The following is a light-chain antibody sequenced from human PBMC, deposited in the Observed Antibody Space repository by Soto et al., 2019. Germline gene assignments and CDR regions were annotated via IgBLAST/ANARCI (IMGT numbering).Light chain of an antibody. J-gene: IGKJ5*01. CDR1: QSVSSSY. V-gene: IGKV3-20*01. CDR3: QQYDNSPIT. Sequence: EIVLTQSPGTLSLSPGARAPLSCRASQSVSSSYLAWYQQKPGQAPRLLIYGASSRATGIPDGFSGTGSETDFTLTISRLEPEDFAVYYCQQYDNSPITFGQGTRLEIK. CDR2: GAS.